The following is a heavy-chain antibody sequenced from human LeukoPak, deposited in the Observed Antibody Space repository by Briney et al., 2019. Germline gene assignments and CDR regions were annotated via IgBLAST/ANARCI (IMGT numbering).Heavy chain of an antibody. CDR1: GFTFSSYS. J-gene: IGHJ4*02. D-gene: IGHD6-6*01. CDR3: ARDPQPWYSSSSPYYFDY. V-gene: IGHV3-21*01. CDR2: ISSSSSYI. Sequence: GGSLRLSCAASGFTFSSYSMNWVRQAPGKGLEWVSSISSSSSYIYYADSVKGRFTISRDNAKNSLYLQMNSLRAEDTAVYYCARDPQPWYSSSSPYYFDYWGQGTLVTVSS.